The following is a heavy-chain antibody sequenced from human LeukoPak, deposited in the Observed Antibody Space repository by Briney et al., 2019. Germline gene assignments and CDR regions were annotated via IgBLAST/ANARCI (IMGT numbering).Heavy chain of an antibody. CDR3: ARGGYNHVGFDY. CDR2: IYYSGST. Sequence: ASETLSLTCTVSGYSISSGYYWSWIRQPPGKGLEWIGYIYYSGSTNYNPSLKSRVTISVDTSKNQFSLKLSSVTAADTAVYYCARGGYNHVGFDYWGQGTLVTVSS. J-gene: IGHJ4*02. V-gene: IGHV4-61*01. CDR1: GYSISSGYY. D-gene: IGHD5-24*01.